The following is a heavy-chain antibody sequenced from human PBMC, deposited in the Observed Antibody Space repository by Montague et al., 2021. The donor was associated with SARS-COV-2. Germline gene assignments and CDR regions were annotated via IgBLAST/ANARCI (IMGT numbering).Heavy chain of an antibody. J-gene: IGHJ4*02. CDR1: GGSISSFY. D-gene: IGHD2-15*01. Sequence: SETLSLTCTVSGGSISSFYWSWFRQPPGKGLEWIGYISDSGSTNYNPSLTSRATMSVDTSKNQFSLKVNSVTAADTAVYYCARHYRATVPAVYWGQGTLVTVS. CDR2: ISDSGST. CDR3: ARHYRATVPAVY. V-gene: IGHV4-59*08.